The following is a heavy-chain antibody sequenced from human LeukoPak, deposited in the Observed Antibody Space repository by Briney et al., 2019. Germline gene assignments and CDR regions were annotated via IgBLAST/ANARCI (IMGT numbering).Heavy chain of an antibody. CDR3: ARDPTIVVVPAANGNALKDAFDI. D-gene: IGHD2-2*01. V-gene: IGHV4-59*12. J-gene: IGHJ3*02. CDR1: GGSISSYY. Sequence: SETLSLTCTVSGGSISSYYWSWIRQPPGKGLEWIGYIYYSGSTNYNPSLKSRVTISVDTSKNQFSLKLSSVTAADTAVYYCARDPTIVVVPAANGNALKDAFDIWGQGTMVTVSS. CDR2: IYYSGST.